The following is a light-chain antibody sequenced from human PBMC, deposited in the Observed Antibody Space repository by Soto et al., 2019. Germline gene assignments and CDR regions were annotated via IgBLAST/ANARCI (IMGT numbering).Light chain of an antibody. V-gene: IGLV1-40*01. J-gene: IGLJ2*01. CDR1: SSNTGAGYD. Sequence: QSVLTQPPSVSGAPGQRVTISCTGSSSNTGAGYDVHWYQQLPGTAPKLLIYGNTNRPSGVPDRFSGSESGTSASLAITGLQAEDEADYYCQSYDSSLSGYVVFGGGTKVTVL. CDR2: GNT. CDR3: QSYDSSLSGYVV.